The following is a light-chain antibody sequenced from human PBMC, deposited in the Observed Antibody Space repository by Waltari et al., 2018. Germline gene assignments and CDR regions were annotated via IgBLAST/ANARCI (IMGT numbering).Light chain of an antibody. CDR3: QHYVSLPVT. J-gene: IGKJ1*01. CDR2: GGS. V-gene: IGKV3-20*01. Sequence: EIVLTQSPGTLSLSPGERATLSCRASHVVSRALAWYQQNPGHAPRLLIYGGSNRATGIPDRFSGSGSGTDFSLIISRLEPEDFAVYYCQHYVSLPVTFGQGTKVEIK. CDR1: HVVSRA.